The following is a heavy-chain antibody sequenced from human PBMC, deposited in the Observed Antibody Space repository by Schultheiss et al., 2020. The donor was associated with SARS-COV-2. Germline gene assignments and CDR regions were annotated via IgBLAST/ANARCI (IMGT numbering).Heavy chain of an antibody. D-gene: IGHD2-15*01. CDR3: ASTSDIVVAVATA. Sequence: SETLSLTCTISGASITFSSWSWIRQPPGRGLEWIGSMFYTDNTYYNPPLKSRVTISADTSKNQFSLKLRSVTATDKAVYYCASTSDIVVAVATAWGQGTLVTVSS. CDR2: MFYTDNT. CDR1: GASITFSS. J-gene: IGHJ1*01. V-gene: IGHV4-59*05.